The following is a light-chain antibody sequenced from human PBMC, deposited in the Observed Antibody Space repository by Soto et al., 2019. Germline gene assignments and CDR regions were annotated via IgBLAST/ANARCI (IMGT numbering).Light chain of an antibody. V-gene: IGKV3-15*01. CDR3: QQYNNWPLT. Sequence: EVAMTQSPATLSVSPGDRATLSCRASQNVNTNLAWYQQQPGQAPRLLIFGASTWATGIPARFSGSGSGTEFTLTISSLQPEDFAVYYCQQYNNWPLTFGGGTKVEIK. CDR1: QNVNTN. J-gene: IGKJ4*01. CDR2: GAS.